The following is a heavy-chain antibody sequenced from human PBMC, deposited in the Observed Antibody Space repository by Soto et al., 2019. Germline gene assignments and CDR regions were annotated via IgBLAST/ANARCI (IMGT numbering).Heavy chain of an antibody. CDR3: ARDFYGSGSYYLSDAFYI. Sequence: PGGSLRLSCAASGFTFSSYSMNWVRQAPGKGLEWVSYISSSSSTIYYADSVKGRFTISRDNAKNSLYLQMNSLRAEDTAVYYCARDFYGSGSYYLSDAFYIWGQGTMVTVSS. CDR2: ISSSSSTI. D-gene: IGHD3-10*01. J-gene: IGHJ3*02. CDR1: GFTFSSYS. V-gene: IGHV3-48*01.